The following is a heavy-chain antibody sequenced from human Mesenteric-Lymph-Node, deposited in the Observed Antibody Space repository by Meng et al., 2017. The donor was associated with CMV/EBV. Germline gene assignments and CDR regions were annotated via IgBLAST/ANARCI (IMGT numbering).Heavy chain of an antibody. V-gene: IGHV3-20*04. Sequence: GESLKISCAASGFTFTYYWMSWVRQAPGKGLEWVSGINWNGGSIGYGDSVRGRFTISRDNAKSSLYLQMNSLRGEDTALYYCARGRNIAVGNPQTFDYWGQGTLVTVSS. CDR2: INWNGGSI. J-gene: IGHJ4*02. D-gene: IGHD6-19*01. CDR1: GFTFTYYW. CDR3: ARGRNIAVGNPQTFDY.